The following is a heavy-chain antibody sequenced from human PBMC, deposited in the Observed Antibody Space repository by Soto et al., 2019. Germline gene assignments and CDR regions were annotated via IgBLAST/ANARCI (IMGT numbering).Heavy chain of an antibody. J-gene: IGHJ4*02. CDR3: ARGVGSSPPKY. V-gene: IGHV4-59*02. D-gene: IGHD1-26*01. CDR2: IYASGSP. Sequence: KTSETLSLTCTISGGSVSVYYWSWIRQSTGQGLEWIGYIYASGSPYYNPSLRSRVTISADTSKNQISLKLTSPTAADTAVYYCARGVGSSPPKYWGRGTLVTV. CDR1: GGSVSVYY.